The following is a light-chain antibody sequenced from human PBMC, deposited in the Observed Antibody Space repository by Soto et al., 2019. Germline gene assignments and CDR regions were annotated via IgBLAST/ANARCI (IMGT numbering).Light chain of an antibody. V-gene: IGKV3-20*01. CDR2: GSS. Sequence: EIVLTQSPGTLSLSPGERATLSCRASQSVSSSYLAWYQQKPGQAPRLLIYGSSSRATGIPDRFSGSGSGTDFTLTIRRLQPEDFAVYYCQQYDSSPPTFGQGTKVEIK. J-gene: IGKJ1*01. CDR1: QSVSSSY. CDR3: QQYDSSPPT.